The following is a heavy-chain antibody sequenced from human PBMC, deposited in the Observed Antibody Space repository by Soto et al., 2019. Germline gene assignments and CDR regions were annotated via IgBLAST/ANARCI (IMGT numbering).Heavy chain of an antibody. Sequence: SVKVSCKASGGTFSSYTISWVRQAPGQGLEWMGRIIPILGIANYAQKFQGRVTITADKSTSTAYMELSSLRSEDTAVYYCASSLVVVPAAMDPGGQGTLVTVCS. CDR2: IIPILGIA. CDR3: ASSLVVVPAAMDP. CDR1: GGTFSSYT. J-gene: IGHJ5*02. V-gene: IGHV1-69*02. D-gene: IGHD2-2*01.